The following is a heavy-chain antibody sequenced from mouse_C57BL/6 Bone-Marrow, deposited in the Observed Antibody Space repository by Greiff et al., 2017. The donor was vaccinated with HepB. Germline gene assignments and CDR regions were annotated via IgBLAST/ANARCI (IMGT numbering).Heavy chain of an antibody. CDR3: ARSGLLGAY. CDR2: IYPRSGNT. J-gene: IGHJ3*01. V-gene: IGHV1-81*01. D-gene: IGHD3-1*01. CDR1: GYTFTSYG. Sequence: VHLVESGAELARPGASVKLSCKASGYTFTSYGISWVKQRTGQGLEWIGEIYPRSGNTYYNEKFKGKATLTADKSSSTAYMELRSLTSEDSAVYFCARSGLLGAYWGQGTLVTVSA.